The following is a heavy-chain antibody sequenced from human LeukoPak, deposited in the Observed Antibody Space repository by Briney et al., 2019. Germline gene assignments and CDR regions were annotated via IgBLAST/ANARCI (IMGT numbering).Heavy chain of an antibody. D-gene: IGHD5-18*01. CDR2: IYHSGST. CDR3: ARHMVSRRPGWFDP. Sequence: SETLSLTCTVSGGSISSYYWSWIRQPPGKGLEWIGSIYHSGSTYYNPSLKSRVTISVDTSKNQFSLKLSSVTAADTAVYYCARHMVSRRPGWFDPWGQGTLVTVSS. CDR1: GGSISSYY. J-gene: IGHJ5*02. V-gene: IGHV4-59*08.